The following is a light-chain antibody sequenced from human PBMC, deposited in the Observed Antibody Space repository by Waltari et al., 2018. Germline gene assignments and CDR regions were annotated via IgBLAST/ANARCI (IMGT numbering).Light chain of an antibody. Sequence: DIQMTQSPSSVAASVGDRVTITWRASEDVSTWLAWYQQKPGKVPHLLIFAASVLRTGVSSRFTGSGSGPDFTLTISSLEPEAFATSYCQQSNTFPLTFGGGTKVEIK. V-gene: IGKV1-12*01. CDR1: EDVSTW. CDR3: QQSNTFPLT. J-gene: IGKJ4*01. CDR2: AAS.